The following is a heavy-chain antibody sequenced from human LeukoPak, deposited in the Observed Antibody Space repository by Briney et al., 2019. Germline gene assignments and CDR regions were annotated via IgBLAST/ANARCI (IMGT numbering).Heavy chain of an antibody. V-gene: IGHV1-8*02. CDR3: AREGHRHREVDY. CDR1: GYTFTSYD. CDR2: MNPNSGNT. J-gene: IGHJ4*02. Sequence: GASVKVSCKASGYTFTSYDINWVRQATGQGLEWMGWMNPNSGNTGYAQEFQGRVTMTTDTSTSPAYMELRSLRSDDTAVYYCAREGHRHREVDYWGQGTLVTVSS.